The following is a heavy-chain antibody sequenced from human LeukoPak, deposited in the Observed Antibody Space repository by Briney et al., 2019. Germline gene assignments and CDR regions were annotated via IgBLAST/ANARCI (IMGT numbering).Heavy chain of an antibody. V-gene: IGHV3-21*01. J-gene: IGHJ4*02. CDR3: AREISLQQIDYFDY. D-gene: IGHD6-13*01. CDR2: ISTSSSYI. CDR1: GFTFSTYN. Sequence: GGSLRLSCAASGFTFSTYNMNWVRQAPGKGLEWVSCISTSSSYIYYSDSVKGRFTISRDNSKNTLYLQMNSLRAEDTAVYYCAREISLQQIDYFDYWGQGTLVTVSS.